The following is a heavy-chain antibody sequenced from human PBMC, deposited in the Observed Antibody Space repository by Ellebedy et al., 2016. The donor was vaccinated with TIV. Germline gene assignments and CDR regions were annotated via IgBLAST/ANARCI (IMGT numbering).Heavy chain of an antibody. V-gene: IGHV3-23*01. CDR3: ARDPVGVGPAFDV. D-gene: IGHD4-23*01. CDR2: ISDDGFST. J-gene: IGHJ3*01. Sequence: PGGSLRLSCAASGLTFSSHAMSWVRQAPGKGLEWVSGISDDGFSTYNADSVKGRFTISRDNSKDTLYLQMNSLRAEDTAIYYCARDPVGVGPAFDVWGQGTMVTVSS. CDR1: GLTFSSHA.